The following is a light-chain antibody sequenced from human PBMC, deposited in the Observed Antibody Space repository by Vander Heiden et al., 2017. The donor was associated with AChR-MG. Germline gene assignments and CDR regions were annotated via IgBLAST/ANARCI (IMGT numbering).Light chain of an antibody. CDR3: QQYSNWPPLLT. Sequence: EIVMTQSPATLSVSPGERATLSCRASQSVSSNLAWYQQKPGQAPRLLIYGASIRATGIPARFSGSGSGTEFTLTISSLQSEDFAVYYCQQYSNWPPLLTFAGGTKVEIK. V-gene: IGKV3D-15*01. CDR2: GAS. J-gene: IGKJ4*01. CDR1: QSVSSN.